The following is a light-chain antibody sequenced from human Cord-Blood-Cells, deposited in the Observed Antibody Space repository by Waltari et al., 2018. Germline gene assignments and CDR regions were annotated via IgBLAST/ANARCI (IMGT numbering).Light chain of an antibody. CDR2: AAS. J-gene: IGKJ5*01. CDR3: QQYYSFPLT. V-gene: IGKV1D-8*01. Sequence: VIWLTQSPSLLSASTGDRVTFSCRISQGISSYLAWYQQKPGKAPELLIYAASTLQSGVPSRFSGSGSGTDFTLTISCLQSEDFATYYWQQYYSFPLTFGQGTRLEIK. CDR1: QGISSY.